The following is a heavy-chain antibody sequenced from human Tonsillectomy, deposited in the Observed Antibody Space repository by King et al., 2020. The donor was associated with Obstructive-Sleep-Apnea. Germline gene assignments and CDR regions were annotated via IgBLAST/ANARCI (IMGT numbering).Heavy chain of an antibody. J-gene: IGHJ4*02. CDR3: TRDRGYYYDSSGYYQDY. V-gene: IGHV3-49*03. D-gene: IGHD3-22*01. CDR1: GFTFGDYS. Sequence: VQLVESGGGLVQPGRSLRLSCTASGFTFGDYSMSWFRQAPGKGLEWVGFIRRKAYGGTKEYAAFVKGRFTISRDDSKSIAHLQMNSVKTEDTAVYYCTRDRGYYYDSSGYYQDYWGQGTLVTVTS. CDR2: IRRKAYGGTK.